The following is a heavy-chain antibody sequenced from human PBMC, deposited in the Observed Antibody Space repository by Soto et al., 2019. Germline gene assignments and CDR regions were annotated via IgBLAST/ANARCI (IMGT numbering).Heavy chain of an antibody. V-gene: IGHV3-30*14. CDR2: ISYDGSNK. CDR1: GFIFSSYA. CDR3: ARDSQQWLASYYYTLDV. Sequence: QVQLVESGGGVVQPGRSLRLSCAASGFIFSSYAMHWVRQAPGKGLEWVAFISYDGSNKYYADSVKGRFTISRDNSKNPLYLQMNSLRAEDKACYHCARDSQQWLASYYYTLDVWGQGTTVTVSS. D-gene: IGHD6-19*01. J-gene: IGHJ6*02.